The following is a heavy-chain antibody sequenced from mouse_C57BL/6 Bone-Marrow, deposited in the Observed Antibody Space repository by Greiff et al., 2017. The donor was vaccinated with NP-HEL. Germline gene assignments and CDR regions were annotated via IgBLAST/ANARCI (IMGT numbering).Heavy chain of an antibody. J-gene: IGHJ2*01. V-gene: IGHV12-3*01. CDR1: GFPITSGYF. CDR3: AGDSSGYGDFDY. CDR2: ITHSGET. D-gene: IGHD3-2*02. Sequence: VKLMESGPGLVKPSQSLFLTCSITGFPITSGYFWIWIRQSPGKPLELMEYITHSGETYYHPSLQSPISITRDTSKNQFFLQLNSEATEKTAMYYEAGDSSGYGDFDYWGQGTTLTVSS.